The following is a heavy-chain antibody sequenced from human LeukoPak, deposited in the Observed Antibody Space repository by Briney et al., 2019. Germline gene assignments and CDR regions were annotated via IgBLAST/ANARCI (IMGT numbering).Heavy chain of an antibody. CDR2: INPNSGGT. V-gene: IGHV1-2*06. CDR3: ARASRAARGYYYYMDV. CDR1: GYTFTGYY. J-gene: IGHJ6*03. Sequence: ASVKVSCKASGYTFTGYYMNWVRQAPGQGLEWMGRINPNSGGTNYAQKFQGRVTMTRDTSISTAYMELSRLRSDDTAVYYCARASRAARGYYYYMDVWGKGTTVTVSS. D-gene: IGHD6-6*01.